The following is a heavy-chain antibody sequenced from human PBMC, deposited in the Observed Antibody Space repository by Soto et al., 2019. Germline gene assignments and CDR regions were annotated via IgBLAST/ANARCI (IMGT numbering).Heavy chain of an antibody. CDR3: ARRYCSGGSCYRWFDP. J-gene: IGHJ5*02. CDR2: INPSGGST. D-gene: IGHD2-15*01. Sequence: VASVKVSCKASGYTFTSYYMHWVRQAPGQGLEWMGIINPSGGSTSYAQKFQGRVTMTRDTSTSTVYMELSSLRSEDTAVYYCARRYCSGGSCYRWFDPWGQGTLVTVSS. V-gene: IGHV1-46*01. CDR1: GYTFTSYY.